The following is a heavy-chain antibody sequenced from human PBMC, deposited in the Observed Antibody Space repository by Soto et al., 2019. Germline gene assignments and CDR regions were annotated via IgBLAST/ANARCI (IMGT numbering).Heavy chain of an antibody. CDR3: AHRGPKGAGSFEI. CDR1: GLSISRCGLG. J-gene: IGHJ3*02. CDR2: IYWDDAK. V-gene: IGHV2-5*02. Sequence: QITLKESGPTLVKPKQTLTLTCTLSGLSISRCGLGVGWVRQPPGKALAWLGVIYWDDAKYYSPSLKSRLIITQDTTKNQVVHTMTHIGPVDTATYYCAHRGPKGAGSFEIWGKGTSVTVSS.